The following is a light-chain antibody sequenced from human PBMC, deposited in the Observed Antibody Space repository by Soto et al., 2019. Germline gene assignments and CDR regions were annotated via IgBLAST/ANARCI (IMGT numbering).Light chain of an antibody. CDR3: QVWDIMTDNYV. J-gene: IGLJ1*01. CDR2: YDS. CDR1: NIGNKR. V-gene: IGLV3-21*04. Sequence: SYELTQPPSVSVASEKTATITCGGDNIGNKRVHWYRQKPGQAPVLVISYDSDRPSGIPERFSGCNSGNTATLTISRVEAGDEADYYCQVWDIMTDNYVFGTGTKVTVL.